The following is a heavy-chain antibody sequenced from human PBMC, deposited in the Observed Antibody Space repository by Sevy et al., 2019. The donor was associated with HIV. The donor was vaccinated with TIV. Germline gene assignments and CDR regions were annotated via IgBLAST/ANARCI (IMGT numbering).Heavy chain of an antibody. CDR2: IYSGGST. V-gene: IGHV3-53*01. J-gene: IGHJ6*02. Sequence: GGSLRLSCAASGFTVSSNYMSWVRQAPGKGLEWVSVIYSGGSTYYADSVKGRFTISRDNSKNTLYVQMNSLRAEDTAVYYCARSPGYCSGGSCYDYYYYGMDVWGQGTTVTVSS. D-gene: IGHD2-15*01. CDR1: GFTVSSNY. CDR3: ARSPGYCSGGSCYDYYYYGMDV.